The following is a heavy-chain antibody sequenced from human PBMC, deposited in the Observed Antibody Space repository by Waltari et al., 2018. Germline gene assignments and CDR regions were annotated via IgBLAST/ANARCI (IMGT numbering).Heavy chain of an antibody. D-gene: IGHD6-19*01. V-gene: IGHV1-46*01. CDR1: GYTFTSYY. J-gene: IGHJ4*02. CDR3: ASISSGWREFGS. CDR2: IIPSGGST. Sequence: QVQLVQSGAEVKKPGASVKVSCKASGYTFTSYYMHWVRQAPGQGLEWMGIIIPSGGSTSYAHKFQGRVTMTRDTSTSTVYMELSSLRSEDTAVYYCASISSGWREFGSWGQGTLVTV.